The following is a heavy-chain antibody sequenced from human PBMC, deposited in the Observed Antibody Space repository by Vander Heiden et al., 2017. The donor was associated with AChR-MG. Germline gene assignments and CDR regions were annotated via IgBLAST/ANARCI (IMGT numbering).Heavy chain of an antibody. CDR2: VYYTGSA. D-gene: IGHD3-10*01. CDR1: GASIRSSNW. V-gene: IGHV4-4*02. J-gene: IGHJ5*02. Sequence: QVQLQEAGPGLVKPSGTLSLTCAVSGASIRSSNWWSWVRQPPGRGLELIGEVYYTGSANYNPSLRSRVTISVDQSENQFSLRLTSVTAADTAVYYCARVPPDSGSYQKSWFDPWGQGILVNVSS. CDR3: ARVPPDSGSYQKSWFDP.